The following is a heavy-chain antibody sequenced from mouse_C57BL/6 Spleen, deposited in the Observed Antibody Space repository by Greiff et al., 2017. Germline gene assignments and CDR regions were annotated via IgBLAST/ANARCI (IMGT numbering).Heavy chain of an antibody. J-gene: IGHJ1*03. CDR1: GFTFSSYA. Sequence: EVKLMESGEGLVKPGGSLKLSCAASGFTFSSYAMSWVRQTPEKRLEWVAYISSGGDYIYYADTVKGRFTISGDNARNTLYLQMSRLKSEDTAMYYCTRGYFDVWGTGTTVTVSS. CDR2: ISSGGDYI. CDR3: TRGYFDV. V-gene: IGHV5-9-1*02.